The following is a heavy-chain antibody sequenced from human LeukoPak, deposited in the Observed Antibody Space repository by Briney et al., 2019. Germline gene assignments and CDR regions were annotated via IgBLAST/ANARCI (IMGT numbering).Heavy chain of an antibody. CDR1: GFTFSHYG. V-gene: IGHV3-33*06. CDR2: ILSDGTDT. CDR3: AKDAQRGFDFSNSLES. J-gene: IGHJ4*02. Sequence: GGSLRLSCATSGFTFSHYGMHWVRQAPGKGLEWVAVILSDGTDTYYGDSVKGRFTISRDNSKKTVYLQMNSLRVEDTAVYYCAKDAQRGFDFSNSLESWGQGTLVSVSS. D-gene: IGHD4-11*01.